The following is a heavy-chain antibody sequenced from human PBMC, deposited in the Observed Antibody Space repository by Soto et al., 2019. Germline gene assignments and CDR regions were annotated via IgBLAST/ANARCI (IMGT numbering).Heavy chain of an antibody. V-gene: IGHV1-18*01. D-gene: IGHD6-13*01. CDR2: ISAYNGNT. CDR1: GYTFTSYG. J-gene: IGHJ4*02. Sequence: ASVKVSCKASGYTFTSYGISWVRQAPGQGLEWMGWISAYNGNTNYAQKLQGRVTMTTDTSTSTAYMELRSLRSDDTAVYYCARDLVYSSSWYDDYFDYWGQGTLVTVSS. CDR3: ARDLVYSSSWYDDYFDY.